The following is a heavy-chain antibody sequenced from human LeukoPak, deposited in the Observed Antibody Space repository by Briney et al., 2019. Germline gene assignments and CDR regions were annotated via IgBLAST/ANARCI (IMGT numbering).Heavy chain of an antibody. D-gene: IGHD3-9*01. CDR3: ARLDWGFWYFDL. J-gene: IGHJ2*01. CDR1: GGSISSSSYY. CDR2: IYYSGST. Sequence: PSETLSLTCTVSGGSISSSSYYWGWIRQPPGKGLEWIGSIYYSGSTYYNPSLKSRVTISVDTSKNQFSLKLSSVTAADTAIYYCARLDWGFWYFDLWGRGTLVTVSS. V-gene: IGHV4-39*07.